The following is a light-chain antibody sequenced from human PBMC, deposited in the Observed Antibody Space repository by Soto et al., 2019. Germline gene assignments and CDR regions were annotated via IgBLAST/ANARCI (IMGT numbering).Light chain of an antibody. V-gene: IGLV2-14*01. CDR2: EVI. CDR3: TSYTPSSSWV. J-gene: IGLJ3*02. CDR1: SSDVGGYNY. Sequence: QSALTQPASVSGSPGQSITISCTGTSSDVGGYNYVSWYQQHPGKAPKLMIYEVINRPSGVSNRFSGSKSGNTASLTISGLQAEDEADYYCTSYTPSSSWVFGGGTKVTVL.